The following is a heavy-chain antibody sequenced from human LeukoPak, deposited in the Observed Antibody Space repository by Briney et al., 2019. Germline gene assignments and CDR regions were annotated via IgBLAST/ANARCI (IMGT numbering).Heavy chain of an antibody. V-gene: IGHV1-2*02. D-gene: IGHD1-7*01. CDR3: ATGTTTPSWLDY. Sequence: GASVKVSCKASGYTFTGYYMHWVRQAPGQGLEWMGWINPNSGDTNYAQKFQGRVTMTRDTSISTAYMELSSLRSEDTAVYYCATGTTTPSWLDYWGQGTLVTVSS. CDR2: INPNSGDT. CDR1: GYTFTGYY. J-gene: IGHJ4*02.